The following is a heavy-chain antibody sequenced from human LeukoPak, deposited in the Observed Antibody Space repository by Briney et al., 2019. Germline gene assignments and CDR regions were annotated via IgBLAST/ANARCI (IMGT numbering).Heavy chain of an antibody. J-gene: IGHJ4*02. CDR1: GGSISSGDYY. V-gene: IGHV4-30-4*01. Sequence: SETLSLTCTVSGGSISSGDYYWSWIRQPPGKGLEWIGYIYYSGSTYYNPSLKSRVTISVDTSKNQFSLKLSSVTAADTAVYFCASGRDPVATLNYWGQGTLVTVSS. D-gene: IGHD5-12*01. CDR3: ASGRDPVATLNY. CDR2: IYYSGST.